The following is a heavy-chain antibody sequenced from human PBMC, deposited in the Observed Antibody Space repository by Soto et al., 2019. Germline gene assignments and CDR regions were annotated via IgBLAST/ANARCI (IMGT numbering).Heavy chain of an antibody. D-gene: IGHD2-21*02. V-gene: IGHV3-74*01. Sequence: GGSLRLSCAASGFTFSSYWMHWVRQAPGKGLVWVSRINSDGSSTSYADSVKGRFTISRDNAKNTLYLQMNSLRAEDTAVYYCARVGETAGPYYYYYYYMDVWGKGTTVTVSS. CDR3: ARVGETAGPYYYYYYYMDV. CDR2: INSDGSST. CDR1: GFTFSSYW. J-gene: IGHJ6*03.